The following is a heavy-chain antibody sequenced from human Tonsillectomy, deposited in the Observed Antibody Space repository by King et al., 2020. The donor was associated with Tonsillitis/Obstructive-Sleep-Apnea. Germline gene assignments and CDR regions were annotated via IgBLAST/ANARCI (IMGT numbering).Heavy chain of an antibody. J-gene: IGHJ5*02. CDR2: IYYRGRT. Sequence: VQLQESGPGLVKPSQTLSLTCTVSGGSISSGAYYWSWIRQHPGKGLEWIGYIYYRGRTYYNPSRKSRVTISVDTSKNQFSLKLSSVTAADTAVYYCARGGDIVVVPAAISPNWFDPWGQGTLVTVSS. V-gene: IGHV4-31*03. D-gene: IGHD2-2*01. CDR1: GGSISSGAYY. CDR3: ARGGDIVVVPAAISPNWFDP.